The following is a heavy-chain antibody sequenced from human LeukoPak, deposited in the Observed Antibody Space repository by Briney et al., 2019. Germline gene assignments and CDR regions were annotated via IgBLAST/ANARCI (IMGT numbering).Heavy chain of an antibody. Sequence: PSETLSLTCTVSGGSISSYYWTWIRQPAGKGLEWIGRIFTSGSTNYNPSLKSRVTMSVDTSRNQFSLNLTSVTAADAAVYYCARERSSSGGHNWFDPWGQGTLVTVSS. CDR1: GGSISSYY. V-gene: IGHV4-4*07. D-gene: IGHD4-23*01. J-gene: IGHJ5*02. CDR3: ARERSSSGGHNWFDP. CDR2: IFTSGST.